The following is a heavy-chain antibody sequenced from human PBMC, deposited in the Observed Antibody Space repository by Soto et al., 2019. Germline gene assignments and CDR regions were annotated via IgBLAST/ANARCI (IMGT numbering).Heavy chain of an antibody. Sequence: QVQLVQSGAEVKKPGASVKVSCKTSGYTFTNYGINWVRQAPGHGLEWMGWISVYSGDTNYAQKFQGRVSMTTDTSTGTAYMELWSLKSDDTAVYYCARVGGVRGYHYVDAFDYGGQGSLVSVSA. J-gene: IGHJ4*02. V-gene: IGHV1-18*01. D-gene: IGHD4-17*01. CDR1: GYTFTNYG. CDR3: ARVGGVRGYHYVDAFDY. CDR2: ISVYSGDT.